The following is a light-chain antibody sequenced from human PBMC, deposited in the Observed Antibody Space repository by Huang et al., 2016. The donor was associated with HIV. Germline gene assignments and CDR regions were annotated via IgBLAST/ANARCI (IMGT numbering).Light chain of an antibody. CDR3: QQYGTSPPYT. V-gene: IGKV3-20*01. J-gene: IGKJ2*01. CDR2: GAS. CDR1: QSVSSSY. Sequence: EIVLTQSPDTLSLSPGERATLSCRASQSVSSSYLAWYQQKVGQAPRLLIYGASSRATGIPDRFSGGGSGTDFTLTISSLEPEDFAVYYCQQYGTSPPYTFGQGTKLEIK.